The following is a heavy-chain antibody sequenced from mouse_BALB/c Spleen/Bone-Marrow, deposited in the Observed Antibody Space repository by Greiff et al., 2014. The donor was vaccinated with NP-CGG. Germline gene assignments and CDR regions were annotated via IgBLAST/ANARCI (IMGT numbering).Heavy chain of an antibody. V-gene: IGHV2-6-2*01. CDR2: IWSDGST. CDR3: ARHDNDGYYLAY. Sequence: VQRVESGPDLVAPSRSLSITCTVSGFSLTSYGVHWVRQPPGKGLEWLVVIWSDGSTTYNSALKSRLSISKDNSKSQVFLKMNSLQTDDTAMYYCARHDNDGYYLAYWGQGTLVTVFA. CDR1: GFSLTSYG. D-gene: IGHD2-3*01. J-gene: IGHJ3*01.